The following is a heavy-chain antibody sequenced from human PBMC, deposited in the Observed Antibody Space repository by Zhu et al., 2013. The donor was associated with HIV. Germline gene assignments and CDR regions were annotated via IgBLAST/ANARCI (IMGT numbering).Heavy chain of an antibody. D-gene: IGHD5-12*01. CDR2: IIPIFGTA. J-gene: IGHJ6*02. CDR1: GGTFSSYA. Sequence: QVQLVQSGAEVKKPGSSVKVSCKASGGTFSSYAISWVRQAPGQGLEWMGGIIPIFGTANYAQKFQGRVTITADKSTSTAYMELSSLRSEDTAVYYCARPDPGRYSGYDSHYYYYYGMDVWGQGTTVTVSS. V-gene: IGHV1-69*06. CDR3: ARPDPGRYSGYDSHYYYYYGMDV.